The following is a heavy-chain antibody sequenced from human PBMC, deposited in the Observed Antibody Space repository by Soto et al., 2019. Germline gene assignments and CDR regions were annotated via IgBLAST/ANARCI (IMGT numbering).Heavy chain of an antibody. CDR1: GGSISSYY. J-gene: IGHJ5*02. CDR2: IYYSGRT. Sequence: KPSETLYLTCTVSGGSISSYYWSWIRQPPGKGLEWIGYIYYSGRTNYNPSLKSRVTISVDTSKNQFSLKLSSVTAADTAVYYCARGYCSSTICYIWDNWFDPWGQGTLVTVS. D-gene: IGHD2-2*02. V-gene: IGHV4-59*01. CDR3: ARGYCSSTICYIWDNWFDP.